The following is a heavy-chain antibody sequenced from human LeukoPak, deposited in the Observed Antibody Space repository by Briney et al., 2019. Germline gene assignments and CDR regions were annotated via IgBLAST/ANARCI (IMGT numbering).Heavy chain of an antibody. CDR1: GYTFTSYS. Sequence: ASVKVSCKASGYTFTSYSMNWVRQVPGQGLEYMGWINANTGNPTYAQGFTGRFVFSLDTSVSTAYLQISSLKAEDTAVYYCARDFPARDWFFDLWGRGTLVTVSS. J-gene: IGHJ2*01. CDR2: INANTGNP. CDR3: ARDFPARDWFFDL. V-gene: IGHV7-4-1*02.